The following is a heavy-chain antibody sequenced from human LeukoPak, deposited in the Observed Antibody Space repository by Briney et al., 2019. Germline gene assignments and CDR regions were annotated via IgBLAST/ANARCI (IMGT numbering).Heavy chain of an antibody. CDR1: GGSISGYY. Sequence: PSETLSLTCTVSGGSISGYYWSWIRQPAGKGLEWIGRIYTSGSTNYNPSLKSRVTMSVDTSKNQFSLKLSSVTAADTAVYYCARDVYSSSWYFFDYWGQGTLVTVSS. V-gene: IGHV4-4*07. CDR3: ARDVYSSSWYFFDY. CDR2: IYTSGST. J-gene: IGHJ4*02. D-gene: IGHD6-13*01.